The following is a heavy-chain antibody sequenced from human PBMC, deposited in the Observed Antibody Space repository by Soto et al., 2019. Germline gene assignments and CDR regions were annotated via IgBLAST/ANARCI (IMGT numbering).Heavy chain of an antibody. Sequence: QVQLQESGPGLVKPSGTLSLTCAVSGGSISSSNWWSWVRQPPGKGLEWIGEIYHSGSTNYNPSLKRRVTISVYKSKNQFSLKLSSVTAADTAGYYCARVAVAGTRVDYWGQGTLVTVSS. D-gene: IGHD6-19*01. CDR3: ARVAVAGTRVDY. CDR2: IYHSGST. J-gene: IGHJ4*02. CDR1: GGSISSSNW. V-gene: IGHV4-4*02.